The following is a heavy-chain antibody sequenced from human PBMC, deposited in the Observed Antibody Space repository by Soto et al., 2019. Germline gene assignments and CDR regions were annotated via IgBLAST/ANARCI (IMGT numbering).Heavy chain of an antibody. CDR3: ARAQLWLRGYYYYGMDV. V-gene: IGHV3-7*01. CDR2: IKQDGSEK. CDR1: GFTFSSYW. J-gene: IGHJ6*02. D-gene: IGHD5-18*01. Sequence: GGSLRLSCAASGFTFSSYWVSWVRQAPGKGLEWVANIKQDGSEKYYVDSVKGRFTISRDNAKNSLYLQMNSLRAEDTAVYYCARAQLWLRGYYYYGMDVWGQGTTVTVSS.